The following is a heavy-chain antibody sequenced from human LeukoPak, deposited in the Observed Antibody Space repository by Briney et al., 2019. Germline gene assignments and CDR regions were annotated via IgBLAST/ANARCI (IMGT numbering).Heavy chain of an antibody. CDR2: IYHSGST. D-gene: IGHD1-7*01. CDR1: GGSISSGGYY. Sequence: PSETLSLTCTVSGGSISSGGYYWSWIRQPPGKGLEWIGYIYHSGSTYYNPSLKSRVTISVDRSKNQFSLKLSSVTAADTAVYYCTRRSIAPTTTEDYWGQGTLVTVSS. CDR3: TRRSIAPTTTEDY. J-gene: IGHJ4*02. V-gene: IGHV4-30-2*01.